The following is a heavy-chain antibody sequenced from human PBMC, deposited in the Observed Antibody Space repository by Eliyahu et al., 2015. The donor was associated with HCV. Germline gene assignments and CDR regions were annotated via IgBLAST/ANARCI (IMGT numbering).Heavy chain of an antibody. CDR2: IYPGDADT. Sequence: EVQLVQSGAEVRKPGESLKISCKGSGYSFTTYWIGWVRQMPGKGLEWMGIIYPGDADTRYSPPFQGQVTISADKSINTAYLQWSSLKASDTAMYYCARQIAAAGRNDYWGQGTLVTVSS. J-gene: IGHJ4*02. CDR3: ARQIAAAGRNDY. CDR1: GYSFTTYW. D-gene: IGHD6-13*01. V-gene: IGHV5-51*01.